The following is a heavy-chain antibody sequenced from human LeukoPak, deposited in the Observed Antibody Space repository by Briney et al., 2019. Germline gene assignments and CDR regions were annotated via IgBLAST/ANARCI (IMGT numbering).Heavy chain of an antibody. V-gene: IGHV4-4*07. CDR1: GVSTNTYY. Sequence: PSETLSLTCTVSGVSTNTYYWSWIRQPAGKGLEWIGRIFPSGITNYSPSLKSRVTMSIDTSKNQFSLKLNSVTAADTAVFYCAANSADYNTLGSSYKVWGQGTLVTVSS. CDR3: AANSADYNTLGSSYKV. CDR2: IFPSGIT. J-gene: IGHJ4*02. D-gene: IGHD3-10*01.